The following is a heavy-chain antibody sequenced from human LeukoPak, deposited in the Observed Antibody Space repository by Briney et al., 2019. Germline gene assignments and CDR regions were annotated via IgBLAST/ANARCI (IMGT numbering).Heavy chain of an antibody. CDR2: IRPTSEGGTT. D-gene: IGHD2-8*02. CDR1: GSSFSNAW. V-gene: IGHV3-15*01. Sequence: GGSLRLSCAASGSSFSNAWMSWVRQSVGKGLEWVGRIRPTSEGGTTDYGAPMHGRVTISREDSKDMLYLQMDTLEAEDTGVYYCARLLRPLPGGYMNWFDPWGPGTLVTVSS. J-gene: IGHJ5*02. CDR3: ARLLRPLPGGYMNWFDP.